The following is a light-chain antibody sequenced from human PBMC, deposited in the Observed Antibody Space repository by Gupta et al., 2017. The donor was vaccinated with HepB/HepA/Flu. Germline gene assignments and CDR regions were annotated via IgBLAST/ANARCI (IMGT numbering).Light chain of an antibody. CDR1: QGIRDD. CDR3: LQHNGYPLT. J-gene: IGKJ5*01. Sequence: DIEMTQSPSPLSASVGDRVTITCRASQGIRDDLSWYQQKPGRAPKRLIYTASSLQNGVPSRFSGSGSGTEFTLTISSLQPEDSATYYCLQHNGYPLTFGQGTRLEI. V-gene: IGKV1-17*01. CDR2: TAS.